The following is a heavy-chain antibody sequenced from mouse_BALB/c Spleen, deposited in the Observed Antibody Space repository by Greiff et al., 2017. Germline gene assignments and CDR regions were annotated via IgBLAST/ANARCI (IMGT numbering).Heavy chain of an antibody. CDR2: IWWDDDK. D-gene: IGHD2-1*01. Sequence: QVTLKVSGPGILQPSQTLSLTCSFSGFSLSTSGMGVGWIRQPSGKGLEWLAHIWWDDDKRYNPALKSRLTISKDTSSNHVFLKIASVYTADTATYYCSLVYYGNSCFSYWGQGTLVTVSA. J-gene: IGHJ3*01. V-gene: IGHV8-8*01. CDR1: GFSLSTSGMG. CDR3: SLVYYGNSCFSY.